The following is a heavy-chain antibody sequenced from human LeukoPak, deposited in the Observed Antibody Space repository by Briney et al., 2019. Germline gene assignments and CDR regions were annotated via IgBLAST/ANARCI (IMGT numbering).Heavy chain of an antibody. CDR1: GYTFTGYY. CDR3: ARVLGKAVAGTFLSAY. V-gene: IGHV1-2*02. D-gene: IGHD6-19*01. J-gene: IGHJ4*02. CDR2: INPNSGGT. Sequence: ASVKVSCKASGYTFTGYYMHWVRQAPGQGLEWMGWINPNSGGTNYAQKFQGRVTMTRDTSISTAYMELSRLRSDDTAVYYCARVLGKAVAGTFLSAYWGQGTLVTVS.